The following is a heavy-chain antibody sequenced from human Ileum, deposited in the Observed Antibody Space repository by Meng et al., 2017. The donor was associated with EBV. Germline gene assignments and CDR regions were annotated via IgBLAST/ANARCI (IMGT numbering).Heavy chain of an antibody. Sequence: QVQLQESGPGLVKPSXXLXPTCSVSGASVSSGSYHWCWIRLPPGRGLEWIGCTYGSGGAKYNPSLQSRVTISIDASENQFFLKLTSVTAADTALYYCEYYGVGRGGVGSWGQGTLVNVSS. CDR2: TYGSGGA. J-gene: IGHJ4*02. D-gene: IGHD3-10*01. CDR3: EYYGVGRGGVGS. V-gene: IGHV4-61*01. CDR1: GASVSSGSYH.